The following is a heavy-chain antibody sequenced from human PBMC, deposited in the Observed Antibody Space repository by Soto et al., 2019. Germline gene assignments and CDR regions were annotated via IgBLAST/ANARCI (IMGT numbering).Heavy chain of an antibody. CDR2: IYYNGST. D-gene: IGHD1-20*01. J-gene: IGHJ5*01. Sequence: SDTLSLTCTVSGGSISSGGYYWSWIRQHPGKGLEWIGYIYYNGSTYYIPSLKSRVTMSVDTSKSQFSLNLSSVTVADTAVYYCARVFITGINRGWFDPWGQGPLVTVSS. CDR3: ARVFITGINRGWFDP. V-gene: IGHV4-31*03. CDR1: GGSISSGGYY.